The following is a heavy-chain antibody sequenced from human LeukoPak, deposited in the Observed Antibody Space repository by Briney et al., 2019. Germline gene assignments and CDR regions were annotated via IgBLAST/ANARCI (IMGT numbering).Heavy chain of an antibody. CDR2: IIPILGIA. CDR1: GGTFSSYA. Sequence: ASVKVSCKASGGTFSSYAISWVRQAPGQGLEWMGRIIPILGIANYAQKFQGRVTITADKSTSTAYMELSSLRSEDTAVYYCATTDSSSWEYYFDYWGQGTLVTVSS. J-gene: IGHJ4*02. CDR3: ATTDSSSWEYYFDY. V-gene: IGHV1-69*04. D-gene: IGHD6-13*01.